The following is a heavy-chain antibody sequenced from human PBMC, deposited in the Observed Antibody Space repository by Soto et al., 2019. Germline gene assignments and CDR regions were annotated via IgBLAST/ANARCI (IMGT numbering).Heavy chain of an antibody. D-gene: IGHD1-1*01. CDR2: ITSSGTT. CDR3: ARGRPAIATRWFDS. Sequence: QVQLQQWGAGLLKPSETLSLTCAVFGGSFSDSYWSWIRQSPGEGLEWIGEITSSGTTYYNPSLKSRVTISGDTSKNQFSLEVRSVTAADTAVYYCARGRPAIATRWFDSWGQGTLVTVSS. J-gene: IGHJ5*01. V-gene: IGHV4-34*01. CDR1: GGSFSDSY.